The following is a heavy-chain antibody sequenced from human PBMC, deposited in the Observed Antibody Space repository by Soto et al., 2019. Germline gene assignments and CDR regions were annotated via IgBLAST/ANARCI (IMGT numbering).Heavy chain of an antibody. CDR2: IIPILGIA. CDR1: GGTFSSYT. V-gene: IGHV1-69*08. CDR3: ARDLQQLVPYYYYYGMDV. J-gene: IGHJ6*02. Sequence: QVQLVQSGAEVKKPGSSVKVSCKASGGTFSSYTISWVRQAPGQGLEWMGRIIPILGIANYAQKFQGRVTITADKSTSTAYMELSSLRSEDTAVYHCARDLQQLVPYYYYYGMDVWGQGTTVTVSS. D-gene: IGHD6-13*01.